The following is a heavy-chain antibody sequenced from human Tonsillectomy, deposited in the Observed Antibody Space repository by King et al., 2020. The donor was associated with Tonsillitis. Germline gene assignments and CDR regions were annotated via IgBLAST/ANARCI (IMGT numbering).Heavy chain of an antibody. Sequence: VQLVESGGGLVQPGGSLRLSCAASGFTFSNYAMTWVRQAPGKGLEWVSAISGDGYYIYYADSVEGRFTVSRDNSQNTVYLQMNSLRAEDRAVYYCAKNFVYGVACYDYWGQGTLVTVSS. D-gene: IGHD2-8*01. CDR3: AKNFVYGVACYDY. J-gene: IGHJ4*02. CDR1: GFTFSNYA. CDR2: ISGDGYYI. V-gene: IGHV3-23*04.